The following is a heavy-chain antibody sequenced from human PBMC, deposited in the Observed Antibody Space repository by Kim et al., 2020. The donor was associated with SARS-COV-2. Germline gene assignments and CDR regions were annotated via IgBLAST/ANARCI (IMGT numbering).Heavy chain of an antibody. J-gene: IGHJ4*02. CDR3: AKMGWGLVAATFDY. CDR1: GYTFTSYG. CDR2: ISAYNGNT. D-gene: IGHD2-15*01. Sequence: ASVKVSCKASGYTFTSYGISWVRQAPGQGLEWMGWISAYNGNTNYAQKLQGRVTMTTDTSTSTAYMELRSLRSDDTAVYYWAKMGWGLVAATFDYWGQGTLVTVSS. V-gene: IGHV1-18*01.